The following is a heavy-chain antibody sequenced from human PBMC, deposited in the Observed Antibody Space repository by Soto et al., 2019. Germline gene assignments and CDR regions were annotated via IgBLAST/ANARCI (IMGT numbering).Heavy chain of an antibody. J-gene: IGHJ4*02. CDR3: ANSHHTAMVPLDY. CDR1: GFTFSSYG. D-gene: IGHD5-18*01. V-gene: IGHV3-30*18. CDR2: ISYDGSNK. Sequence: LRLSCAASGFTFSSYGMHWVRQAPGKGLEWVAVISYDGSNKYYADSVKGRFTISRDNSKNTLYLQMNSLRAEDTAVYYCANSHHTAMVPLDYWGQGTLVTVSS.